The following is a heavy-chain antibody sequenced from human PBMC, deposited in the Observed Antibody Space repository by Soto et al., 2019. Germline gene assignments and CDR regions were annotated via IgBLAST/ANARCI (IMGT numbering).Heavy chain of an antibody. J-gene: IGHJ3*02. CDR1: GCSISSYY. CDR3: ARVSPNHDARTRDDDFWSGLDAFDI. CDR2: IYYSGST. D-gene: IGHD3-3*01. Sequence: PSEALSLTFAVSGCSISSYYWSWIRQPPGKGLEWIGDIYYSGSTNYNPSLKSRVTISVDTSKNQFSLKLSSVTAADTAVYYCARVSPNHDARTRDDDFWSGLDAFDIWGQGIMVTVSS. V-gene: IGHV4-59*01.